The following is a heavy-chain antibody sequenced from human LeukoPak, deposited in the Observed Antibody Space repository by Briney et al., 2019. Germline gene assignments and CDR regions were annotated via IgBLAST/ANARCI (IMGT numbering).Heavy chain of an antibody. D-gene: IGHD6-13*01. CDR2: IYSGGST. CDR1: GFTVSSNY. V-gene: IGHV3-66*01. J-gene: IGHJ3*02. Sequence: PGGSLRLSCAASGFTVSSNYMSWVRQAPGKGLEWVSVIYSGGSTYYADSVKGRFTISRDNSKNTLYLQMNSLRAEDTAVYYCARGGGTRISSSWPGGAFDIWGQGTMVTVSS. CDR3: ARGGGTRISSSWPGGAFDI.